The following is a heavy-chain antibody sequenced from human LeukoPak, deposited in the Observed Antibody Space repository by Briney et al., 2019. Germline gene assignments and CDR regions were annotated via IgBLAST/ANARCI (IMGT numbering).Heavy chain of an antibody. J-gene: IGHJ4*02. CDR3: ARQRQGEIVAGTSFDL. V-gene: IGHV1-2*02. D-gene: IGHD6-19*01. Sequence: ASVTVSCKASGYSFNGYYIHWMRRAPGQGPEWMGWINPSSGDTNYVEKFQDRVTMTRDTSINTAYMEMSSLRSDDTAFYYCARQRQGEIVAGTSFDLWGQGTLITVSS. CDR2: INPSSGDT. CDR1: GYSFNGYY.